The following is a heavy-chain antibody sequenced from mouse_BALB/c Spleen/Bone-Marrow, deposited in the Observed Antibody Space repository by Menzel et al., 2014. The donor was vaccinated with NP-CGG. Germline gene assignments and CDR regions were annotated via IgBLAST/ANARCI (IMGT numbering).Heavy chain of an antibody. D-gene: IGHD2-14*01. CDR1: GYTFTDYA. CDR2: ISTYNGNT. V-gene: IGHV1-67*01. J-gene: IGHJ4*01. CDR3: AREVRAPWYAMDY. Sequence: DSGPEVVRPGVSVKISCKGSGYTFTDYAMHWVKQSHAKSLEWIGVISTYNGNTNYIQKFKGKATMTVDKSSSTACMELGRLTSEDSAIYYCAREVRAPWYAMDYWGQGTSVTVSS.